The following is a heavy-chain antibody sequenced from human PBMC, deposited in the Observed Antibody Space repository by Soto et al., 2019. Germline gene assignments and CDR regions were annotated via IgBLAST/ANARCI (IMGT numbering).Heavy chain of an antibody. CDR3: ARHSNEYRKSLDY. J-gene: IGHJ4*02. V-gene: IGHV4-39*01. CDR2: IYYSGSS. CDR1: GGSVSSSSCY. D-gene: IGHD1-1*01. Sequence: SETLSLTCTVSGGSVSSSSCYWGWIRQPPGKGLEWIGSIYYSGSSNSNPSLKSRVTISVDTSKNQFSLKLSSVTAADTAVYYCARHSNEYRKSLDYWGQGTLVTVSS.